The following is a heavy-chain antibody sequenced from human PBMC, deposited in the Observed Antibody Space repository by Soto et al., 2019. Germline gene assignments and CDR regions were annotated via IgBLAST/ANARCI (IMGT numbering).Heavy chain of an antibody. J-gene: IGHJ4*02. D-gene: IGHD3-3*01. Sequence: GGTLTLSCAASGFTFSSYSMSWVRQAPGKGLEWVSAISGSGGSTYYADSVKGRFTISRDNSKNTQYLQMNSLRAEDTAVYYCAKSHEFGVVILYYFDYWGQGTLVTVSS. CDR1: GFTFSSYS. V-gene: IGHV3-23*01. CDR3: AKSHEFGVVILYYFDY. CDR2: ISGSGGST.